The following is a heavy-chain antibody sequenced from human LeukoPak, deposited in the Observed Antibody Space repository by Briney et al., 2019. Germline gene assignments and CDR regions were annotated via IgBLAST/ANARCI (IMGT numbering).Heavy chain of an antibody. CDR1: GYTFTGYY. V-gene: IGHV1-2*02. Sequence: ASVKVSCKASGYTFTGYYMHWVRQAPGQGLEWMGWINPNSGGTNYAQKFQGRVTMTRDTSISTAYMELSRLRSDDTAVYYCARARYSYGYFDYWGQGTLVTVSS. CDR2: INPNSGGT. D-gene: IGHD5-18*01. J-gene: IGHJ4*02. CDR3: ARARYSYGYFDY.